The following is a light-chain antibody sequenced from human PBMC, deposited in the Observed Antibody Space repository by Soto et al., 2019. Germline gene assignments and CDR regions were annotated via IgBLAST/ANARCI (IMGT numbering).Light chain of an antibody. Sequence: DIVMTQSPDSLAVSLGERATINCKSSQSVLYSSNNKNYLAWYQQKPGQPPKLLINWASTRESGVPDRFSGSCSETDFPLTISSLQAEDVAVYYCQQYYSAPWTFGQGTKVEIK. CDR3: QQYYSAPWT. J-gene: IGKJ1*01. CDR1: QSVLYSSNNKNY. V-gene: IGKV4-1*01. CDR2: WAS.